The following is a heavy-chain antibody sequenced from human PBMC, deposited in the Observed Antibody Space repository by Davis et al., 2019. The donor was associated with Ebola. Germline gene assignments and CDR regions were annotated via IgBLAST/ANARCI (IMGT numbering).Heavy chain of an antibody. CDR1: GFTFSSYG. CDR2: ISYDGSNK. J-gene: IGHJ4*02. D-gene: IGHD4-17*01. V-gene: IGHV3-30*18. CDR3: AKPEDYGEIGY. Sequence: GESLKISCAASGFTFSSYGMHWVRQAPGKGLEWVAVISYDGSNKYYADSVKGRFTISRDNSKNTLYLQMNSPRAEDTAVYYCAKPEDYGEIGYWGQGTLVTVSS.